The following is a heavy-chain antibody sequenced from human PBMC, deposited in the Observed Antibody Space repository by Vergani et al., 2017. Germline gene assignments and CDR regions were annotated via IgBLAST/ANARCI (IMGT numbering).Heavy chain of an antibody. D-gene: IGHD3-10*01. CDR3: ARGSTMVRSADFLHHYYGMDV. V-gene: IGHV1-69-2*01. CDR1: GYTFTDHY. Sequence: EVQLVQSGAEVKKPGATMKISCKVSGYTFTDHYMHWVKQAPGKGLEWMGLVDPEDGETIYAEKFKGRVTIAADTSTDTAHLELSSLRSEDTAVYYCARGSTMVRSADFLHHYYGMDVWGQGILVTVSS. CDR2: VDPEDGET. J-gene: IGHJ6*02.